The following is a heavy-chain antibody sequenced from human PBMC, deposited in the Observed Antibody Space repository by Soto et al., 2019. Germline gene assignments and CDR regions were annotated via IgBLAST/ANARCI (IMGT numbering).Heavy chain of an antibody. CDR3: GAAPNYYYFDY. V-gene: IGHV4-61*01. CDR2: IHDSGST. Sequence: QVQLQESGPGLVKPSETLALTCTVSGGSVSSGRYYWSWLRQSPGKGLEWIGYIHDSGSTNYNPSLNSRVTISVDTSKNQFSLRLSSVTAADAAVYYCGAAPNYYYFDYWGQGTLVTVSS. D-gene: IGHD3-10*01. CDR1: GGSVSSGRYY. J-gene: IGHJ4*02.